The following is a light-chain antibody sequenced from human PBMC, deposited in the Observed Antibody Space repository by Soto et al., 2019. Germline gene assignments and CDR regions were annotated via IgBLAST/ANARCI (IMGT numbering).Light chain of an antibody. CDR2: DAS. J-gene: IGKJ4*01. CDR1: ESISNW. V-gene: IGKV1-5*01. CDR3: QQCNTYSLT. Sequence: DIQMTQSPSTLSASVGDRVTITCRASESISNWLAWYQQKPGKAPKLMIYDASILESGVPSRFSGSGSGTEFTLTISSLQPYDFATYYCQQCNTYSLTFGGGTKVEIK.